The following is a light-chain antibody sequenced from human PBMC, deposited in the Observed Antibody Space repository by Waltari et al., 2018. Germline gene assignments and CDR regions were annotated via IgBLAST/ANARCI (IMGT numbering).Light chain of an antibody. V-gene: IGLV2-14*01. CDR2: EVS. J-gene: IGLJ3*02. CDR3: TSFTSSATWV. Sequence: QSALTQPASVSGSPGQSITISCSGTSSDIGAYTHVSWYQQHPGKAPKLMIYEVSNRPSGVSNRLSGSKSGNTASLTISGLQADDESHYYCTSFTSSATWVFGGGTKVTVL. CDR1: SSDIGAYTH.